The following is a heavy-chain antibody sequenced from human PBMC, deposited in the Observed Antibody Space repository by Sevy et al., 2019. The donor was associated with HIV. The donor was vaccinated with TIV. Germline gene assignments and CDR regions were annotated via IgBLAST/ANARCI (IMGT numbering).Heavy chain of an antibody. CDR1: GGSISSYY. V-gene: IGHV4-59*01. Sequence: SETLSLTCTVSGGSISSYYWSWIRQPPGKGLEWIGYIYYSGSTNYNPARKSRVTISVDTSKNQFPLKLSSVTAADTAVYYCARVTYYDYIWGSYRYFDYWGQGTLVTVSS. D-gene: IGHD3-16*02. CDR3: ARVTYYDYIWGSYRYFDY. CDR2: IYYSGST. J-gene: IGHJ4*02.